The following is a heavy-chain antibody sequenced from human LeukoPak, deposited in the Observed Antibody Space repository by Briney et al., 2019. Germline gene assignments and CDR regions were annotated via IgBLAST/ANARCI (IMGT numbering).Heavy chain of an antibody. CDR2: ISGSSGDT. Sequence: GGSLRLSCAAFGFAFSNYAMTWVRQAPGKGLEWVSAISGSSGDTFYVDSVKGRFTISRDNSKNTLYLQMNSLRAEDTAVYFCAKLPWVHYYDGSGYHRAFDSWGQGTLVTVSS. J-gene: IGHJ4*02. V-gene: IGHV3-23*01. CDR3: AKLPWVHYYDGSGYHRAFDS. CDR1: GFAFSNYA. D-gene: IGHD3-22*01.